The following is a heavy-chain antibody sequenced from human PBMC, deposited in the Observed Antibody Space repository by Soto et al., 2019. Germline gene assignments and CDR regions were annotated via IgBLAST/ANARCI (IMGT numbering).Heavy chain of an antibody. D-gene: IGHD2-2*01. J-gene: IGHJ4*02. CDR3: ANPEGYCSTTTCSNFDY. Sequence: PGESLKISCKGSGFTFTSYWIAWVRQMPGKGLEWMGIIYPGDSDSSYSPSFQGQVTISADKSINTAYLHWSSLKASDTAIYYCANPEGYCSTTTCSNFDYWGQGNLVTVSS. CDR1: GFTFTSYW. V-gene: IGHV5-51*01. CDR2: IYPGDSDS.